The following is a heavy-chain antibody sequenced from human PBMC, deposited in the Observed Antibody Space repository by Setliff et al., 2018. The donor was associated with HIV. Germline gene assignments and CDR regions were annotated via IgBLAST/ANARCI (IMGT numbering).Heavy chain of an antibody. CDR3: AQLGMVDDFDY. J-gene: IGHJ4*02. CDR2: IYYSGST. D-gene: IGHD1-1*01. V-gene: IGHV4-61*01. CDR1: GGSVSSGSYY. Sequence: SETLSLTCTVSGGSVSSGSYYWSWIRQPPGKGLEWIGYIYYSGSTKHNPSLTSRVTISLDTSKNQFSLKLTSVTAADTAVYYCAQLGMVDDFDYWGQGTLGTSPQ.